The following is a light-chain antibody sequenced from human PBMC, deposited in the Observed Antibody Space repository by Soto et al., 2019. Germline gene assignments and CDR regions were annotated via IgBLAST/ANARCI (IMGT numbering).Light chain of an antibody. J-gene: IGLJ3*02. CDR2: EGS. CDR3: CSYAGSSIWV. Sequence: QSVLTQPASVSGSPGQSITISCTGTSSDVGSYNLVSWYQQHPGKAPKLMIYEGSKRPSGVSNRFSGSKSGNTDSLTISGLQAEDEADYYCCSYAGSSIWVFGGGTKLTVL. CDR1: SSDVGSYNL. V-gene: IGLV2-23*01.